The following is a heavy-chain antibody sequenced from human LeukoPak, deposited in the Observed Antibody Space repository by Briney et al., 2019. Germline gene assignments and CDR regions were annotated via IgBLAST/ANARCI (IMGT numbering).Heavy chain of an antibody. J-gene: IGHJ4*02. Sequence: SETLSLTCTVSGGSITSSSYYWGWIRQPPGKGLEWIGSIYYSGSTYYNPSLKSRVTISVDTSKNQFSLKLSSVTAADTAVYYCARLPYYDFWSGPYYDFWGQGTLVTVSS. CDR3: ARLPYYDFWSGPYYDF. CDR1: GGSITSSSYY. CDR2: IYYSGST. D-gene: IGHD3-3*01. V-gene: IGHV4-39*01.